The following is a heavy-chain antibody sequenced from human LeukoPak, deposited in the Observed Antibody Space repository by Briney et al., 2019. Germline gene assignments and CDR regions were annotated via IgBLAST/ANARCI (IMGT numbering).Heavy chain of an antibody. CDR1: GYTFTDYY. CDR2: INPNNGGT. V-gene: IGHV1-2*02. CDR3: AKDLRVGSGWSDASDI. D-gene: IGHD6-19*01. J-gene: IGHJ3*02. Sequence: ASVTVSCKASGYTFTDYYMHWVRQAPGQGLEWMGWINPNNGGTNYAQKFQGRVTMTRDTSLSTGYMELSRLRSDDTAVFYCAKDLRVGSGWSDASDIWGQGTMVTVTS.